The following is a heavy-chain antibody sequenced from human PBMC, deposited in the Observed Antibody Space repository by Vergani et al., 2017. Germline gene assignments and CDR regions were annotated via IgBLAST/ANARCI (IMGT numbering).Heavy chain of an antibody. CDR3: VYRKTGCGTTGCFYPFYYYYYMDV. Sequence: QITLKESGPTLVKPTQTLTLTCTFSGFSLNTRGVSVAWIRQPPGKALDWLALIYWNDDQHYSPSLNNRVTITKDTSKNQAVLTMTNMDYVDTGTYYCVYRKTGCGTTGCFYPFYYYYYMDVWGKGTTVTVSS. J-gene: IGHJ6*03. CDR2: IYWNDDQ. D-gene: IGHD1-7*01. CDR1: GFSLNTRGVS. V-gene: IGHV2-5*04.